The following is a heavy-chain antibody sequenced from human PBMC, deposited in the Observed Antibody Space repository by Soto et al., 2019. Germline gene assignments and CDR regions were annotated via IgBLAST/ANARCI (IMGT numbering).Heavy chain of an antibody. J-gene: IGHJ4*02. CDR2: VSYDGSKK. CDR1: GFIFTSYI. CDR3: ARDKGLFFDRNFGS. D-gene: IGHD3-3*01. Sequence: QVQLVESGGGVVQPRRSLRLSCADSGFIFTSYIVHWVRQAPVQGLEWVASVSYDGSKKHYADSVKGRFSISRDNSKKPVYLQMNSLRTEHTDVYYCARDKGLFFDRNFGSWGQGTLVTVSS. V-gene: IGHV3-30*01.